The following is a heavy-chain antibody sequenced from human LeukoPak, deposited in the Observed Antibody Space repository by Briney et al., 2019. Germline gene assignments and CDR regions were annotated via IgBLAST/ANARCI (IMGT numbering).Heavy chain of an antibody. Sequence: GESLKISCKGSGYSFTSYWIGWVRQMPGKGLEWMGIIYPGDSDTRYSPSFQGQVTISADKSISTAYLQWISLKASDTAMYYCARHGHFWSGYYSPFDYWGPGTLVTVSS. CDR2: IYPGDSDT. J-gene: IGHJ4*02. V-gene: IGHV5-51*01. D-gene: IGHD3-3*02. CDR1: GYSFTSYW. CDR3: ARHGHFWSGYYSPFDY.